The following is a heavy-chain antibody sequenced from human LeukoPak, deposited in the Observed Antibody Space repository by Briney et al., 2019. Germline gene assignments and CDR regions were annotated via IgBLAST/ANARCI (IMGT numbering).Heavy chain of an antibody. J-gene: IGHJ4*02. CDR3: ARDKYYYYGSGSYDDTFDY. CDR2: ISAYNGNT. D-gene: IGHD3-10*01. CDR1: GGTFSSYT. V-gene: IGHV1-18*01. Sequence: ASVKVSCKASGGTFSSYTISWVRQAPGQGLEWMGWISAYNGNTNYAQKLQGRVTMTTDTSTSTAYMELRSLRSDDTAVYYCARDKYYYYGSGSYDDTFDYWGQGTLVTVSS.